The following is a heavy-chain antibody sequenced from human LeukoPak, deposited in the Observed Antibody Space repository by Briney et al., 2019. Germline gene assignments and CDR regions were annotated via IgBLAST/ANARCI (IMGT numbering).Heavy chain of an antibody. CDR1: GFTFSSYS. V-gene: IGHV3-21*01. J-gene: IGHJ4*02. CDR3: ARGEIYGSSWLADY. Sequence: GGSLRLSCAASGFTFSSYSMNWVRQAPGKGLEWVSSISSSSSYIYYEDVVKGRFIICRDNEKNSQYLQMNRLRAEDTAVYYCARGEIYGSSWLADYWGQGPLVTVSS. D-gene: IGHD6-13*01. CDR2: ISSSSSYI.